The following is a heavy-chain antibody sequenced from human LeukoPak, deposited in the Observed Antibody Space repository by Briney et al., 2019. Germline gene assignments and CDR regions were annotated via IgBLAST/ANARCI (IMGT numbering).Heavy chain of an antibody. D-gene: IGHD1-14*01. J-gene: IGHJ4*02. V-gene: IGHV4-34*01. CDR3: ARGFSGFWEFDS. Sequence: SETLSLTCDVSGGSFSSYSWNWIRQPPGKGLEWIAEISYAGNTHTGSTSYSASLKSRVTISVDTPKNQLSLHLSSVTAADAGVYYCARGFSGFWEFDSWGQGTLVTVSS. CDR2: ISYAGNTHTGST. CDR1: GGSFSSYS.